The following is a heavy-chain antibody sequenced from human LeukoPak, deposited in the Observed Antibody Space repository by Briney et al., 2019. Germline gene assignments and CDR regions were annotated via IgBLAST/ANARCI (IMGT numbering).Heavy chain of an antibody. CDR1: GFTFSSYA. D-gene: IGHD4-17*01. CDR3: AKSMFTYAATTTTDY. CDR2: LTGSGGGT. J-gene: IGHJ4*02. V-gene: IGHV3-23*01. Sequence: AGGSLRLSCAASGFTFSSYAMAWVRQAPGKGLEWVAALTGSGGGTYYADSVKGRFTISRDNSRNTLYLQMSSLRAEDTAVYYCAKSMFTYAATTTTDYWGQGTLVTVSS.